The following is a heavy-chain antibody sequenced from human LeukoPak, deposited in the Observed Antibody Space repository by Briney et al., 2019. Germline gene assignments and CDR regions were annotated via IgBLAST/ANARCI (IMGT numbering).Heavy chain of an antibody. CDR2: ITYDGTNK. CDR3: AQTKIGVVYYWEY. J-gene: IGHJ4*02. V-gene: IGHV3-30*04. D-gene: IGHD2-8*01. Sequence: GGSLRLYCAASGFTFSDYAMHWVRQAPGKGLEWGAIITYDGTNKYYAESVRGRFTISRDKSQSTLYLYMNSLTDADTSVYFCAQTKIGVVYYWEYWGQGTLVTVSS. CDR1: GFTFSDYA.